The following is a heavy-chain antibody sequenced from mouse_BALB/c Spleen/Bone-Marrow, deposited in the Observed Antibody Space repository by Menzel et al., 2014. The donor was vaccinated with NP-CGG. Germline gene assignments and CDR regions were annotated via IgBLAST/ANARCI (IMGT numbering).Heavy chain of an antibody. Sequence: EVKLMESGPGLVKPSQSLSLTCSVTGYSITSGYYWNWIRQFPGNKLEWMGYISYDGSNNYNPFLKNRISITRDTSKNQFFLKLNSVTTEDTATYYCARGGYGFPFDYWGQGTTLTVSS. CDR2: ISYDGSN. V-gene: IGHV3-6*02. D-gene: IGHD2-10*02. CDR3: ARGGYGFPFDY. CDR1: GYSITSGYY. J-gene: IGHJ2*01.